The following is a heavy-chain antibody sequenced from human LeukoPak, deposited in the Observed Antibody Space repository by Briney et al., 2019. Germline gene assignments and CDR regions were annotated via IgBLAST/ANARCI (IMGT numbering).Heavy chain of an antibody. J-gene: IGHJ4*02. V-gene: IGHV3-11*01. CDR1: GFTFSDYY. CDR2: ISSSGSTI. CDR3: AADRASIAARPSGP. Sequence: PGGSLRLSCAASGFTFSDYYMSWIRQAPGKGLEWVSYISSSGSTIYYADSVKGRFTISRDNAKNSLYLQMNSLRAEDTAVYYCAADRASIAARPSGPWGQGTLVTVSS. D-gene: IGHD6-6*01.